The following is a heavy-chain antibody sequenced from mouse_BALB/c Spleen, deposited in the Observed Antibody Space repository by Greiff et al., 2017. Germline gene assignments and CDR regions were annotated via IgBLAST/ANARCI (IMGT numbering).Heavy chain of an antibody. CDR2: IRLKSNNYAT. V-gene: IGHV6-6*02. J-gene: IGHJ3*01. CDR3: TRLAGTMSAY. D-gene: IGHD4-1*01. Sequence: EVKLMESGGGLVQPGGSMKLSCVASGFTFSNYWMNWVRQSPEKGLEWVAEIRLKSNNYATHYAESVKGRFTISRDDSKSSVYLQMNNLRAEDTGIYYCTRLAGTMSAYWGQGTLVTVSA. CDR1: GFTFSNYW.